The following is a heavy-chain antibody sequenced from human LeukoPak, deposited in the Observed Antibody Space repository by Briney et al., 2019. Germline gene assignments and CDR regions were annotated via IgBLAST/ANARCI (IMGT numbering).Heavy chain of an antibody. CDR3: ARDSSSGYYPGLYFQH. D-gene: IGHD6-19*01. V-gene: IGHV4-39*07. J-gene: IGHJ1*01. CDR1: GGSISSSSYY. CDR2: IHHSGST. Sequence: SETLSLTCTVSGGSISSSSYYWGWIRQPPGKGLEWIGSIHHSGSTYYNPSLKSRVTMSVDTSKNQFSLKLSSVTAADTAMYYCARDSSSGYYPGLYFQHWGQGTLVTVSS.